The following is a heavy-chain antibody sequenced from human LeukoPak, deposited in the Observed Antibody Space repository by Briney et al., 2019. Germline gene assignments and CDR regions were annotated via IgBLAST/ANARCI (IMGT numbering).Heavy chain of an antibody. CDR3: ASGGMGARKYYSDPFHY. CDR1: GFTASSNY. CDR2: LYSAGST. Sequence: GGSLRLSCAASGFTASSNYMSWVRQAPGKGLEWVSILYSAGSTYYADSVRGRFTISRDSSKNTVCLQMNSLRAEDTAVYYCASGGMGARKYYSDPFHYWGQGTLVTVSS. V-gene: IGHV3-53*01. D-gene: IGHD3-10*01. J-gene: IGHJ4*02.